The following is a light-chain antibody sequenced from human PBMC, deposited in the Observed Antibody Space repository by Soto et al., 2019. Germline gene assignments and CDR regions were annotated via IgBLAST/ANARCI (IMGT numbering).Light chain of an antibody. V-gene: IGKV1-5*03. CDR2: KAS. CDR3: QHYNSYSEA. CDR1: QTISSW. J-gene: IGKJ1*01. Sequence: DIQMTQSPSTLSGSVGDRFTITCRASQTISSWLAWYQQKPGKAPKLLIYKASTLKSGVPSRFSGSGSGTEFTLTISSLQPDDFATYYCQHYNSYSEAFGRGTKVDIK.